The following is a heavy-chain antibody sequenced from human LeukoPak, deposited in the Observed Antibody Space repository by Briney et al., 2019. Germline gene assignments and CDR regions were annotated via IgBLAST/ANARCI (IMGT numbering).Heavy chain of an antibody. Sequence: SETLSLTCTVSGGSISSSSYYWGWIRQPPGKGLEWIGSIYYSGSTYYNPSLKSRVTISVDTSKNQFSLKLSSVTAADTAVYYCATRHSIAAAGKKGFDYWGQGTLVTVSS. CDR3: ATRHSIAAAGKKGFDY. CDR2: IYYSGST. J-gene: IGHJ4*02. CDR1: GGSISSSSYY. V-gene: IGHV4-39*07. D-gene: IGHD6-13*01.